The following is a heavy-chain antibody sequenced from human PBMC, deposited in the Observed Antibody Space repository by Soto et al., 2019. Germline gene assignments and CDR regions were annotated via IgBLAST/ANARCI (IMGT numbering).Heavy chain of an antibody. CDR3: AREGSPGTAAAFDY. Sequence: PSETLSLTCTVSGGSISSSSYYWGWIRQPPGKGLEWIGSIYYSGSTYYNPSLKSRVTISVDTSKNQFSLKLSSVTAADTAVYYCAREGSPGTAAAFDYWGQGTLVTVSS. D-gene: IGHD1-1*01. V-gene: IGHV4-39*07. CDR2: IYYSGST. CDR1: GGSISSSSYY. J-gene: IGHJ4*02.